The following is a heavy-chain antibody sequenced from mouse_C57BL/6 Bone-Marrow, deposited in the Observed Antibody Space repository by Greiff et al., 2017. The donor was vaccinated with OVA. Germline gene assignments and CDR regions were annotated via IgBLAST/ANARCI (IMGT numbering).Heavy chain of an antibody. J-gene: IGHJ1*03. D-gene: IGHD1-1*01. CDR2: ISYDGSN. Sequence: EVQLVESGPGLVKPSQSLSLTCSVTGYSITSGYYWNWIRQFPGNKLEWMGYISYDGSNNYNPSLKNRISITRDTSKNQFFLKLNSVTTEDTATYYCARYYGSSYEGYWYFDVWGTGTTVTVSS. CDR3: ARYYGSSYEGYWYFDV. CDR1: GYSITSGYY. V-gene: IGHV3-6*01.